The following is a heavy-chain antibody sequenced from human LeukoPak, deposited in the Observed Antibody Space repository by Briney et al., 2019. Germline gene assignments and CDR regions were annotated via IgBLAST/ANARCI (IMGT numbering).Heavy chain of an antibody. CDR2: IYYSGST. CDR3: AISRYSGSYYAVDY. CDR1: GVSISSSSYY. D-gene: IGHD1-26*01. J-gene: IGHJ4*02. Sequence: SETLSLTCTVSGVSISSSSYYWGWIRQPPGKGLEWIGSIYYSGSTYYNPSLKSRVTISVDTSKNQFSLKLSSVTAADTAVYYCAISRYSGSYYAVDYWGQGALVTVSS. V-gene: IGHV4-39*01.